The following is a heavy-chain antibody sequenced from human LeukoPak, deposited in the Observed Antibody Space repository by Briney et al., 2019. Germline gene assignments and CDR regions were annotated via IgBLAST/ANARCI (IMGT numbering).Heavy chain of an antibody. CDR2: IRYDGSNK. D-gene: IGHD5-12*01. CDR1: GFIFSGYG. CDR3: AKASSGYDEYNWFDP. Sequence: PGGSLRLSCAASGFIFSGYGMHWVRQAPGKGLEWVAFIRYDGSNKYYADSVKGRFTISRDNSKNTLYLQMNSLRAEDTAVYYCAKASSGYDEYNWFDPWGQGTLVTVSS. J-gene: IGHJ5*02. V-gene: IGHV3-30*02.